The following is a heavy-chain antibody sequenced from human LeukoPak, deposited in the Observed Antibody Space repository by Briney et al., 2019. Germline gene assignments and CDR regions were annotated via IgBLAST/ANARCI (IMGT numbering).Heavy chain of an antibody. Sequence: GASVKVSCKTSGYTFTGHYMHWVRQAPGQGLEWMGWINPNSGDTNNAQKFQGRVTMTRDTSISTAFMELNRLRSDDTAVYYCARVTVPGAIAYWGQGTLVTVSS. CDR3: ARVTVPGAIAY. CDR1: GYTFTGHY. CDR2: INPNSGDT. D-gene: IGHD6-19*01. V-gene: IGHV1-2*02. J-gene: IGHJ4*02.